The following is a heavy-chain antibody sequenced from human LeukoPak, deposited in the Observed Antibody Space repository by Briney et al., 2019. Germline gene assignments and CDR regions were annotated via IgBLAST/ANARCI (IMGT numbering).Heavy chain of an antibody. D-gene: IGHD2-2*01. CDR1: GFTFSSYW. V-gene: IGHV3-21*01. CDR2: ISSSSSYI. Sequence: GGSLRLSCAASGFTFSSYWMHWVRQVPGKGLEWVSSISSSSSYIYYADSVKGRFTISRDNAKNSLYLQMNSLRAEDTAVYYCVLVGSRKVPHDAFDIWGQGTMVTVSS. J-gene: IGHJ3*02. CDR3: VLVGSRKVPHDAFDI.